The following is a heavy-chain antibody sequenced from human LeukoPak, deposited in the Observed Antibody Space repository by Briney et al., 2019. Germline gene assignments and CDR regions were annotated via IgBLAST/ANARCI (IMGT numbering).Heavy chain of an antibody. CDR3: ARGRGSSSSIWFDP. D-gene: IGHD6-6*01. Sequence: SETLSLTCTVSGGSISSYYWSWIRRPPGKGLEWIGYIYYSGSTNYNPSLKSRVTISVDTSKNQFSLKLSSVTAADTAVYYCARGRGSSSSIWFDPWGQGTLVTVSS. CDR1: GGSISSYY. CDR2: IYYSGST. J-gene: IGHJ5*02. V-gene: IGHV4-59*01.